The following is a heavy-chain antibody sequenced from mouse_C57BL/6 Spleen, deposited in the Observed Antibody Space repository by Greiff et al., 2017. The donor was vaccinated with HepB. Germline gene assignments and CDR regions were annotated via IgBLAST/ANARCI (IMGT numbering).Heavy chain of an antibody. CDR2: IDPEDGET. V-gene: IGHV14-2*01. CDR3: ARHDYATYYFDY. Sequence: EVQLQQSGAELVKPGASVKLSCTASGFNIKDYYMHWVKQRTEQGLEWIGRIDPEDGETKNAPKFQGKATITADTSSNTAYLQLSSLTSEDTAVYYCARHDYATYYFDYWGQGTTLTVSS. CDR1: GFNIKDYY. D-gene: IGHD2-4*01. J-gene: IGHJ2*01.